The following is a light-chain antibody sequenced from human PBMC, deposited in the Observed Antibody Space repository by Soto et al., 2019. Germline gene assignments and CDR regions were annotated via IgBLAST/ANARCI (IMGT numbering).Light chain of an antibody. J-gene: IGLJ2*01. V-gene: IGLV2-23*03. CDR1: SSDVGSYNL. Sequence: QSALTQPASVSGSPGQSFTISCTGTSSDVGSYNLVSWYQQHPGKAPKLMIYEGSKRPSGVSNRFSGSKSGNTASLTISGLQAEDEADYYCCSYAGSSTFLFGGGTKLTVL. CDR2: EGS. CDR3: CSYAGSSTFL.